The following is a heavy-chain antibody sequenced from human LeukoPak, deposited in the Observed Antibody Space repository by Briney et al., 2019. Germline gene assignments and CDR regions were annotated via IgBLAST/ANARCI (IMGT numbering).Heavy chain of an antibody. D-gene: IGHD6-13*01. CDR1: GYSFTGYW. CDR3: ARLRGSSLSYWYFDL. CDR2: VYPGNSDT. Sequence: GESLKISCKGSGYSFTGYWIGWVRQMPGKGLEWMGIVYPGNSDTRFSPSFQGQVTILADKSISTAYLQWSSLKASDTAMYYCARLRGSSLSYWYFDLWGRGTLVTVSS. J-gene: IGHJ2*01. V-gene: IGHV5-51*01.